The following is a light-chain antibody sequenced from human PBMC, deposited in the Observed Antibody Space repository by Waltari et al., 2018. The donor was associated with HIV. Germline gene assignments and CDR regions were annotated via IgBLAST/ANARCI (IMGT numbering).Light chain of an antibody. Sequence: DIVMPQSPASLAVSLAKRATITCRSSQSVLYSSNNKNYLAWYQQKPGQPPKLLIYWASTRESGVPDRFSGSGSGTDFTLTISSLQAEDVAVYYCQQYYSTPWTFGQGTKVEIK. V-gene: IGKV4-1*01. CDR1: QSVLYSSNNKNY. J-gene: IGKJ1*01. CDR2: WAS. CDR3: QQYYSTPWT.